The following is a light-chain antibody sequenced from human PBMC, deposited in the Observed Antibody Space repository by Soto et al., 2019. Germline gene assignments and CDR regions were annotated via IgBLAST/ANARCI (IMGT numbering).Light chain of an antibody. CDR1: SSNIGAGYD. J-gene: IGLJ2*01. V-gene: IGLV1-40*01. CDR2: GNS. CDR3: QSYDSSLSGYVV. Sequence: QSVLTQPPSVSGAPGQRVTISCTGSSSNIGAGYDVHWYQPLPGTAPKLLIYGNSNRPSGVPDRFSGSKSGTSASLAITGLQSEDEADYYCQSYDSSLSGYVVFGGGTKVTVL.